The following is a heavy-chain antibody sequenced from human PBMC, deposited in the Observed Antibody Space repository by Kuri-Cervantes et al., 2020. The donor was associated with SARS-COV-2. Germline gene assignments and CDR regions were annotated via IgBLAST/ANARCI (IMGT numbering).Heavy chain of an antibody. CDR1: GYSISSGYY. CDR3: ARAGDYGDYTVSAFDT. V-gene: IGHV4-38-2*02. CDR2: IYHSGGT. D-gene: IGHD4-17*01. Sequence: GSLRLSCTVSGYSISSGYYWGWIRQPPGKGLEWIGSIYHSGGTYYNQSLKSRVTISLDTSKNHFSLKVNSVTAADSAVYYCARAGDYGDYTVSAFDTWGQGAMVTVSS. J-gene: IGHJ3*02.